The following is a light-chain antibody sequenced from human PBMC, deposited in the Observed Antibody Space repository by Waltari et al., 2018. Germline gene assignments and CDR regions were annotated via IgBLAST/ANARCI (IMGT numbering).Light chain of an antibody. V-gene: IGKV4-1*01. Sequence: DIVMTQSPDSLSVSLGERATINCKSSTSVLYTSNYHNYLAWYQQKPGQPPKLLLYWASTRESGVPDRFSGSGSGTDFTLSISTLQAEDVAVYYCQQYYSAPYTFGQGTRLEIK. J-gene: IGKJ2*01. CDR1: TSVLYTSNYHNY. CDR3: QQYYSAPYT. CDR2: WAS.